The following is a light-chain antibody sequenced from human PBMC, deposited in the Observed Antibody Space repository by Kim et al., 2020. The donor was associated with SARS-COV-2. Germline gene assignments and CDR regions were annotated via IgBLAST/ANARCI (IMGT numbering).Light chain of an antibody. Sequence: DIQMTQYPSSLSASVGERITLTCRASQGISEYLAWYQQRPGKVPKLLIYGASVLQSGAPSRFSGSGSGTVFTLTISRLQPEDVGTYYCQKYNSARRTFGQGTQVDIK. CDR3: QKYNSARRT. CDR2: GAS. J-gene: IGKJ1*01. CDR1: QGISEY. V-gene: IGKV1-27*01.